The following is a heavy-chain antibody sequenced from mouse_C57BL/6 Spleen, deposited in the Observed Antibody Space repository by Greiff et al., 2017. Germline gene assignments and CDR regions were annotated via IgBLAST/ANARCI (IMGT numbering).Heavy chain of an antibody. CDR3: ATLTASY. Sequence: QVQLQQSGPELVKPGASVKISCKASGYAFSSSWMNWVKQRPGKGLEWIGRIYPGDGDTNYNGKFKGKATLTADKSSSTAYMQLISLTSEDSAVYFCATLTASYWGQGTTLTVSS. D-gene: IGHD4-1*01. J-gene: IGHJ2*01. V-gene: IGHV1-82*01. CDR1: GYAFSSSW. CDR2: IYPGDGDT.